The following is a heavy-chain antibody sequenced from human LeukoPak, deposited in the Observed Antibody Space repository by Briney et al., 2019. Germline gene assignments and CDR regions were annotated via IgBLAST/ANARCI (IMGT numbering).Heavy chain of an antibody. J-gene: IGHJ4*02. D-gene: IGHD2-2*01. CDR1: GFTFDDYA. Sequence: GGSLRLSCAASGFTFDDYAMRWVRQAPGKGLEWVSGISGNGGSISYADSVKGRFTISRDNAKNSLYLQMNSLRAEDTALYCCAKGPWGSSTNGIDYWGQGTLVTVSS. V-gene: IGHV3-9*01. CDR2: ISGNGGSI. CDR3: AKGPWGSSTNGIDY.